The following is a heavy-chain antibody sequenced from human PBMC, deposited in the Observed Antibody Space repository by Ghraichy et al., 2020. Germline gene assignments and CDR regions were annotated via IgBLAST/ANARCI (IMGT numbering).Heavy chain of an antibody. Sequence: GESLNISCAASGFTFSSYGIHWVRQAPGKGLEWLAVISYDGDRKYYADSVKGRFTISRDNSKNTLFLQMNSLRVEDTAVYHCAKDKHPEFDNYFYYMDVWGKGTTVTVS. CDR1: GFTFSSYG. CDR3: AKDKHPEFDNYFYYMDV. J-gene: IGHJ6*03. V-gene: IGHV3-30*18. CDR2: ISYDGDRK. D-gene: IGHD3-10*01.